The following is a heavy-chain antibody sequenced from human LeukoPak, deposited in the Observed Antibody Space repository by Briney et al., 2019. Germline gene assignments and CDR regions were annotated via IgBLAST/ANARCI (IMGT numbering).Heavy chain of an antibody. Sequence: WGSLRLSCAASGFTFSSYGIHWVRQAPGKGLEWVAFIRFDGSNKYYADSVKGRFTISRDNSKNTLYLQMNSLRAEDTAVYYCAKDGEVRGVISYWGQGTLVTVSS. V-gene: IGHV3-30*02. D-gene: IGHD3-10*01. CDR3: AKDGEVRGVISY. CDR2: IRFDGSNK. J-gene: IGHJ4*02. CDR1: GFTFSSYG.